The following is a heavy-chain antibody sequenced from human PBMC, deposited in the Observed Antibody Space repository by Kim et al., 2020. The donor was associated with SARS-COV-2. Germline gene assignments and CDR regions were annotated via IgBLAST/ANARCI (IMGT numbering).Heavy chain of an antibody. CDR1: GGSFSGYY. Sequence: SETLSLTCAVYGGSFSGYYWSWIRQPPGKGLEWIGEINHSGSTNYNPSLKSRVTISVDTSKNQFSLKLSSVTAADTAVYYCASSREMATISFDYWGQGTLVTVSS. V-gene: IGHV4-34*01. CDR3: ASSREMATISFDY. CDR2: INHSGST. J-gene: IGHJ4*02. D-gene: IGHD5-12*01.